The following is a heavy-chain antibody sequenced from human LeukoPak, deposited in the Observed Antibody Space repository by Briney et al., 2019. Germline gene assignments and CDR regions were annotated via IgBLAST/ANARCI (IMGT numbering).Heavy chain of an antibody. Sequence: SETLSLTCAVYGGSFSGYYWSWIRQPPGKGLEWIGEINHSGSTNYNPSLKSRVTISVDTSKNQFSLKLSSVTAADTAVYYCARGRNYYDSSGYVTPGYYYYGMDVWGQGTTVTVSS. CDR2: INHSGST. D-gene: IGHD3-22*01. CDR3: ARGRNYYDSSGYVTPGYYYYGMDV. J-gene: IGHJ6*02. V-gene: IGHV4-34*01. CDR1: GGSFSGYY.